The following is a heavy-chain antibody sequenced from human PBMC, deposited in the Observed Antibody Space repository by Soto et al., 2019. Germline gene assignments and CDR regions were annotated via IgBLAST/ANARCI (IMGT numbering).Heavy chain of an antibody. D-gene: IGHD3-22*01. V-gene: IGHV1-46*01. CDR2: INPSGGST. Sequence: ASVKVSCKASGYTFTSYFMHWVRQAPGQGLEWMGIINPSGGSTSYAQKFQGRVTMTRDTSTSTVYMELSSLRSEDTAVYYCARTLWDYYDSSGYYSTKEPAFDYWGQGTLVTVSS. J-gene: IGHJ4*02. CDR3: ARTLWDYYDSSGYYSTKEPAFDY. CDR1: GYTFTSYF.